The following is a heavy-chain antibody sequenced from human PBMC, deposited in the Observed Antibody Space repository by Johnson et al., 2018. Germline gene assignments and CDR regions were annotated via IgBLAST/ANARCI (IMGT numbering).Heavy chain of an antibody. V-gene: IGHV3-7*01. CDR1: GFTFGNFW. CDR2: INQDGSEK. J-gene: IGHJ3*02. Sequence: VQLVQSGGGLVQPGGSLRLSCAASGFTFGNFWMSWVRQAPGKGLEWVANINQDGSEKYYVDSVKGRFTISRDNAKKSLYLQMNSLRAEDTALCYCARVRRSGTYFGAFDMWGQGTMVTVSS. D-gene: IGHD1-26*01. CDR3: ARVRRSGTYFGAFDM.